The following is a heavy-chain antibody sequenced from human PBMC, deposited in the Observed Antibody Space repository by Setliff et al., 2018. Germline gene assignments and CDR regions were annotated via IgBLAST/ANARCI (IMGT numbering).Heavy chain of an antibody. D-gene: IGHD3-10*01. CDR2: INRRGST. J-gene: IGHJ4*02. CDR3: ANGWRNFDY. CDR1: GGSVNSGYDN. V-gene: IGHV4-61*09. Sequence: SETLSLTCTVSGGSVNSGYDNWNWLRQPAGKGLEWIGHINRRGSTNFSPSLKSRVTISLDTSKNQFSLSLTSVTAADTAVYYCANGWRNFDYWGQGSLVTVSS.